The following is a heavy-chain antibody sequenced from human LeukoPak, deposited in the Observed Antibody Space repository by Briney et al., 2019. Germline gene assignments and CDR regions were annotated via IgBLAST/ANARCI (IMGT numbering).Heavy chain of an antibody. CDR2: FDPEDDET. CDR1: GYTLTELS. Sequence: VASVTVSYKVSGYTLTELSMHWVRQAPGKGLEWMGGFDPEDDETIYAQKFQGRVTMTEDTSIETAYMELSSLRSEDTAVYYCATDLVGGRGFDYWGQGTLVTVSS. V-gene: IGHV1-24*01. J-gene: IGHJ4*02. CDR3: ATDLVGGRGFDY. D-gene: IGHD3-10*01.